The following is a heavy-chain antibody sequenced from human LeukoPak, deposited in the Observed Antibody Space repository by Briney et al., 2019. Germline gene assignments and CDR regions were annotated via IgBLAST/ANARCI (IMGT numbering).Heavy chain of an antibody. D-gene: IGHD3-22*01. V-gene: IGHV1-18*01. CDR1: GYTFTNYG. CDR3: ARALAYYYDSSGYYSNWFDP. J-gene: IGHJ5*02. CDR2: ISAYNGNT. Sequence: ASVKVSCKASGYTFTNYGISWVRQAPGQGLEWMGWISAYNGNTNYAQKFQGRITMTTDTSTSTAYMELRSLRSDDTAVYYCARALAYYYDSSGYYSNWFDPWGQGTLVTVSS.